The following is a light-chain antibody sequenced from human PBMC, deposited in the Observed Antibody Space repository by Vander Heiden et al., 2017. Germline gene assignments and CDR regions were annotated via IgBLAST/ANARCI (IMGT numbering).Light chain of an antibody. J-gene: IGLJ3*02. CDR1: SRDPGGYNY. V-gene: IGLV2-14*03. CDR2: DVS. CDR3: SSYTSSSTLWV. Sequence: QSALTQPASVSGSPGQSITISRTGTSRDPGGYNYVSWYQQHPGKAPNLMIYDVSNRPSGVSNRFSGSKSGNTASLTISGLQAEDEADYYCSSYTSSSTLWVFGGGTKLTVL.